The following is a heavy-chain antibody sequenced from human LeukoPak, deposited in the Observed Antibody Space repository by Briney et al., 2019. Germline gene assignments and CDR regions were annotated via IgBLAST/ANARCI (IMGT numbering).Heavy chain of an antibody. Sequence: PSETLSLTCTVSGGSMSSYYWSWIRQPPGKGLEYIAYIYYRGNTNYNPSLKSRVTISIDTSKKQLSLKLSPVTAADTAVYYCVRGVYGAYIDYWGQGTLVTVSS. CDR1: GGSMSSYY. V-gene: IGHV4-59*01. D-gene: IGHD4-17*01. J-gene: IGHJ4*02. CDR3: VRGVYGAYIDY. CDR2: IYYRGNT.